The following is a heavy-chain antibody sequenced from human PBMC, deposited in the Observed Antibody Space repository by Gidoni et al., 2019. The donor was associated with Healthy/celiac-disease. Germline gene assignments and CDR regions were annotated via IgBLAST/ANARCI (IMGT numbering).Heavy chain of an antibody. D-gene: IGHD4-17*01. V-gene: IGHV3-30-3*01. Sequence: QVQLVESGGGVVQPGRSLRLSCAASGFTFSSDAMHWVRQAPGKGLGWVAVISYDGSNKYYADAVTGRFTISRDNSKNTLYLQMNSLRAEDTAVYYCARDLDGDYYYGMDVWGQGTTVTVSS. J-gene: IGHJ6*02. CDR2: ISYDGSNK. CDR1: GFTFSSDA. CDR3: ARDLDGDYYYGMDV.